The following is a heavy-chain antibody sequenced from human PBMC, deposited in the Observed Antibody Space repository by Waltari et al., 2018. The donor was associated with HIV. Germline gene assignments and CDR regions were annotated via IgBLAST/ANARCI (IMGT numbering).Heavy chain of an antibody. CDR3: AKGKANFDY. Sequence: EVQLVESGGDLVQPGGSLRLSCAASGFRFSDYWMSWVRQAPGKGLEWVANIKEDGSEKFYVDSVKGRFTISRDNAKNSLFLQMTSLRAEDTAVFYCAKGKANFDYWGQGTLVTVSS. CDR1: GFRFSDYW. V-gene: IGHV3-7*01. D-gene: IGHD1-26*01. CDR2: IKEDGSEK. J-gene: IGHJ4*02.